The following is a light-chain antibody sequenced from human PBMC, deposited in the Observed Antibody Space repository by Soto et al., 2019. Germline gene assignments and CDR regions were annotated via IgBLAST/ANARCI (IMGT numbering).Light chain of an antibody. CDR1: QNVDSY. CDR2: GTS. V-gene: IGKV3-20*01. J-gene: IGKJ5*01. Sequence: EIVLTQSPDTLSLSPGERATVSCRASQNVDSYLAWYQHKPGQAPRLLIYGTSSRAIGIPGRFSGSGSGTDFTLTISRVEPKDFAVYYCQQYATSPTTFGQGARLDNK. CDR3: QQYATSPTT.